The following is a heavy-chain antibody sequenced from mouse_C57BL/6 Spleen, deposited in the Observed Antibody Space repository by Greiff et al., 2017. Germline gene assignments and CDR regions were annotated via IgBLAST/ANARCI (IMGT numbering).Heavy chain of an antibody. D-gene: IGHD1-1*01. V-gene: IGHV1-61*01. J-gene: IGHJ1*03. Sequence: QVQLQQPGAELVRPGSSVKLSCKASGYTFTSYWMDWVKQRPGQGLEWIGKIYPSDGETHYNQKFKDKATLTVDKSSSKAYMQLRILTSEDSAVYYCARSSVYYYGSSYWYFDVWGTGTTVTVSS. CDR1: GYTFTSYW. CDR3: ARSSVYYYGSSYWYFDV. CDR2: IYPSDGET.